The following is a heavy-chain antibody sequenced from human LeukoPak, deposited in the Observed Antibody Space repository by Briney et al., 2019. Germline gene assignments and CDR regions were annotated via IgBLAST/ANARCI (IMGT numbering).Heavy chain of an antibody. CDR3: ALRNGHSSSSGDY. CDR2: INHSGST. J-gene: IGHJ4*02. Sequence: SGTLSPTCTVSGGSISSYYWSWIRQPPGKGLEWIGEINHSGSTNYNPSLKSRVTLSVDTSKNQVSLKLTSVSAADTAVYYCALRNGHSSSSGDYWGQGTLVTVSS. CDR1: GGSISSYY. D-gene: IGHD6-6*01. V-gene: IGHV4-34*01.